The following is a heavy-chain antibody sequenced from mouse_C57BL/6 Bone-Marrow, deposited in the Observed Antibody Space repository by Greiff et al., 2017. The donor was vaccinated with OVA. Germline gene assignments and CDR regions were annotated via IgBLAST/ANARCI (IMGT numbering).Heavy chain of an antibody. CDR1: GFTFSSYD. CDR3: ATVYYYGSSCFDD. V-gene: IGHV5-6*01. CDR2: ISSGGGYT. D-gene: IGHD1-1*01. Sequence: EVKLVESGGDLVKPGGSLKLSCAASGFTFSSYDMSWVRQTPDKSLEWVATISSGGGYTYYPDSVQGRFTMSTDNAKNTLYLQMSSLKSDDTAMYYCATVYYYGSSCFDDWGKATTLTVS. J-gene: IGHJ2*01.